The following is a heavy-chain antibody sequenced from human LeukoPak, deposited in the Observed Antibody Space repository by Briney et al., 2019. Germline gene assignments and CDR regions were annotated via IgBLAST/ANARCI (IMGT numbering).Heavy chain of an antibody. CDR1: GGSFSGYY. CDR3: ARGPSYNWKPRGFDY. Sequence: NPSETLSLTCAVYGGSFSGYYWSWIRQHPGKGLEWIGEINHSGSTNYNPSLKSRVTISVDTSKNQFSLKLSSVTAADTAVYYCARGPSYNWKPRGFDYWGQGTLLTVSS. CDR2: INHSGST. J-gene: IGHJ4*02. V-gene: IGHV4-34*01. D-gene: IGHD1-20*01.